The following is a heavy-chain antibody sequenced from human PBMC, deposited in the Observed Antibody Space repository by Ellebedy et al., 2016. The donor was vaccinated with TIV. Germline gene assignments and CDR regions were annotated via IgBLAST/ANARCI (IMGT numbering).Heavy chain of an antibody. CDR1: GGTFSSYA. CDR3: AKMQREYSGYGLTPPDY. J-gene: IGHJ4*02. Sequence: ASVKVSXKASGGTFSSYAISWVRQAPGQGLEWMGWINAGNGNTKYSQKFQGRVTITRDTSTSTVYMELSSLRSEDTAVYYCAKMQREYSGYGLTPPDYWGQGTLVTVSS. V-gene: IGHV1-3*01. D-gene: IGHD5-12*01. CDR2: INAGNGNT.